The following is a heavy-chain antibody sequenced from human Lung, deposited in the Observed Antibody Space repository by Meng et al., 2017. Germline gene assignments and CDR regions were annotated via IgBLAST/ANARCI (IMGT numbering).Heavy chain of an antibody. CDR3: KSYANSDYFDY. Sequence: QVQLVQSGAEVKKPGAAVKESCKASGYTFTTYAMHWVRQAPGQRLEWMGWINAGNGNTKYSQKFQGRVTITNDTSASTAYMELTSLTSEDTAIYYCKSYANSDYFDYWGQGTLVTVSS. V-gene: IGHV1-3*01. D-gene: IGHD4/OR15-4a*01. J-gene: IGHJ4*02. CDR2: INAGNGNT. CDR1: GYTFTTYA.